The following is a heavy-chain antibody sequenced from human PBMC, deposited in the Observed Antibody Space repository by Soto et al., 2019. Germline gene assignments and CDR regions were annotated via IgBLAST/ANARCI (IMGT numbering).Heavy chain of an antibody. V-gene: IGHV3-33*01. CDR3: ASLALDGDRFDY. Sequence: GGSLRLSCAASGFTFSSYGMHWVRQAPGKGLEWVAVIWYDGSNKYYADSVKGRFTISRDNSKNTLYLQMNSLRAEDTAVYYCASLALDGDRFDYWGQGTLVTVSS. J-gene: IGHJ4*02. CDR1: GFTFSSYG. CDR2: IWYDGSNK. D-gene: IGHD4-17*01.